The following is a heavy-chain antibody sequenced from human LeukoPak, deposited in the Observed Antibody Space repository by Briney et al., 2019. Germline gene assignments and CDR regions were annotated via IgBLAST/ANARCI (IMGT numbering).Heavy chain of an antibody. D-gene: IGHD3-10*01. Sequence: GGSLRLSCSASGLTFSSYAMHWVRQAPGKGLEYVSAISNDGARRYYADSVKGRFTISRDNSKNTLYLQMSSLRAEDTAVYYCASGYGSGPYYKGYFDYWGQGTLVTVSS. CDR2: ISNDGARR. CDR3: ASGYGSGPYYKGYFDY. J-gene: IGHJ4*02. CDR1: GLTFSSYA. V-gene: IGHV3-64D*09.